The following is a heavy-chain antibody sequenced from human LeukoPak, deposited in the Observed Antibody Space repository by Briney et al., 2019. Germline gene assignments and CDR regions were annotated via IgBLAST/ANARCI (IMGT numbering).Heavy chain of an antibody. Sequence: GGSLRLSCAASGFTFSSYWMHWVRQAPGKGLVWVSRITSGGSSTSYADSVKGRFTTSRDNAKNTLYLQMNSLRAEDTAVYYCARGRVTMVRGDYYYYMDVWGKGTTVTVSS. CDR1: GFTFSSYW. CDR3: ARGRVTMVRGDYYYYMDV. CDR2: ITSGGSST. J-gene: IGHJ6*03. D-gene: IGHD3-10*01. V-gene: IGHV3-74*01.